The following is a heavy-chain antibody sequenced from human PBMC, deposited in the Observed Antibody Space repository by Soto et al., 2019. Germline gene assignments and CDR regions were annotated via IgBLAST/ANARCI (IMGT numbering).Heavy chain of an antibody. J-gene: IGHJ4*02. CDR1: GFKFDYYW. D-gene: IGHD2-21*01. Sequence: EVHLVASGGALVQPGGSLRLSCVASGFKFDYYWMHWVRQAPGEGLMWVSRLQTDGSHPDYAASVKGRFTISRDNAKNTLYLRMNNLRVEDGAGYYCGRGGEPDYWGQGPGVTVSS. CDR3: GRGGEPDY. CDR2: LQTDGSHP. V-gene: IGHV3-74*01.